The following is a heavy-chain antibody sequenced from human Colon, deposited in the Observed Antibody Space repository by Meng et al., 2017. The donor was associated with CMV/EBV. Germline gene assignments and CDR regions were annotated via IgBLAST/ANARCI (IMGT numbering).Heavy chain of an antibody. CDR2: AANKANRYTT. D-gene: IGHD1-26*01. V-gene: IGHV3-72*01. CDR1: GFILSDHY. Sequence: GGSLRLSCAGSGFILSDHYIDWVRQAPGKGLEWIGRAANKANRYTTEYAASVKGRFTFSRYDSENSLYLQMNSLKSEDTAVYYCTRGHSGIDIYAFDIWGQGTLGTVSS. J-gene: IGHJ3*02. CDR3: TRGHSGIDIYAFDI.